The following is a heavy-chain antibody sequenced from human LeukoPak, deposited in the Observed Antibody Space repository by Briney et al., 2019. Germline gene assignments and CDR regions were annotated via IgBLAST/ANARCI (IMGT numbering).Heavy chain of an antibody. CDR3: ARSSEGNTAMGTTFDY. V-gene: IGHV4-38-2*02. J-gene: IGHJ4*02. D-gene: IGHD5-18*01. CDR1: GYSISSGYY. CDR2: IYHSGST. Sequence: SETLSLTCTVSGYSISSGYYWGWIRQPPGKGLEWIGSIYHSGSTYYNPSLKSRVTISVDTSKNQFSLKLSSVTAADTAVYYCARSSEGNTAMGTTFDYWGQGTLVTVSS.